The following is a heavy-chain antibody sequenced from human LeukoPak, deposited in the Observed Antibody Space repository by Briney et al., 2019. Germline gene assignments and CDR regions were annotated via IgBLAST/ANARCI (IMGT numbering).Heavy chain of an antibody. CDR1: VFTFSRYP. CDR3: AAWRGYDSGSFSGPLDY. J-gene: IGHJ4*02. CDR2: VSYDGSIK. Sequence: GGSLRLSCAASVFTFSRYPMHWVRQAPGKGLEWVAVVSYDGSIKSYADSVKGRFTISRDNPRNTLYLQMNSLRGEDTAIYYCAAWRGYDSGSFSGPLDYWGQGTLVLVSS. D-gene: IGHD3-10*01. V-gene: IGHV3-30-3*01.